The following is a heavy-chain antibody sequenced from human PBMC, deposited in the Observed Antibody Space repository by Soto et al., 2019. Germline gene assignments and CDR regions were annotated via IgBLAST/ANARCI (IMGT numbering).Heavy chain of an antibody. D-gene: IGHD6-13*01. J-gene: IGHJ6*02. Sequence: GSLRLSCAASGFTVSSNYMSWVRQAPGKGLEWVSVIYSGGSTYYADSVKGRFTISRDNSKNTLYLQMNSLRAEDTAVYYCARERQQLAPYYFYYGMDVWGQGTSVTVSS. CDR1: GFTVSSNY. CDR2: IYSGGST. CDR3: ARERQQLAPYYFYYGMDV. V-gene: IGHV3-53*01.